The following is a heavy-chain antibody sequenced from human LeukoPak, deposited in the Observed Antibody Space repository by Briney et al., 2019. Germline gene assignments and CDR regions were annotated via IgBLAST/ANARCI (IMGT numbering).Heavy chain of an antibody. V-gene: IGHV1-18*03. CDR1: GYTFTSYG. Sequence: ASVKVSCKASGYTFTSYGISWVRQAPGQGLEWMGWISAYNGNTNYARKLQGRVTMTTDTSTSTAYMELRSLRSDDMAVYYCARSGPGLGINYYYGMDVWGQGTTVTVSS. CDR2: ISAYNGNT. CDR3: ARSGPGLGINYYYGMDV. D-gene: IGHD3/OR15-3a*01. J-gene: IGHJ6*02.